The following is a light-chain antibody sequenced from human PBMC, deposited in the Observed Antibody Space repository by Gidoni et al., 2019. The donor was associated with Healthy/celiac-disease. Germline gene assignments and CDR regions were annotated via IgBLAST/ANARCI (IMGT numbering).Light chain of an antibody. CDR2: EAS. J-gene: IGKJ5*01. CDR1: QSVSSY. V-gene: IGKV3-11*01. Sequence: ELVLTPSPATLSLSPGERATLSCRASQSVSSYLAWYQQKPGQAPRLLIYEASNRATGIPARLSGSGSGTDVTLTISSLEPEDFAVYYCQQRSNWPITFGQGTRLEIK. CDR3: QQRSNWPIT.